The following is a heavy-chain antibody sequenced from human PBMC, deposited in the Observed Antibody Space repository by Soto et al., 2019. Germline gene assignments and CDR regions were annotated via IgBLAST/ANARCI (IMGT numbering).Heavy chain of an antibody. CDR1: GFTFSNAW. Sequence: PGGSLRLSCAASGFTFSNAWMSWVRQAPGKGLEWVGRIKSKTDGGTTDYAAPVKGRFTISRDDSKHTLYLQMNSLKTEDTAVYYCTTAGYSYYYYGMDVWGQGTTVTVSS. V-gene: IGHV3-15*01. CDR2: IKSKTDGGTT. J-gene: IGHJ6*02. D-gene: IGHD5-18*01. CDR3: TTAGYSYYYYGMDV.